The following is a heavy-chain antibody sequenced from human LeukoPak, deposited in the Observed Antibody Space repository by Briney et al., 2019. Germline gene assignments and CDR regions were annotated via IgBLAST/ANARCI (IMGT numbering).Heavy chain of an antibody. V-gene: IGHV1-69*13. J-gene: IGHJ4*02. CDR2: IIPIFGTA. Sequence: SVKVSCKASGGTFSSYAISWVRQAPGQGLEWMGGIIPIFGTANYAQKFQGRVTITADESTSTAYMELSSLRSEDTAVYYCARVGGDGYNNDYWGQGALVTVSS. D-gene: IGHD5-24*01. CDR1: GGTFSSYA. CDR3: ARVGGDGYNNDY.